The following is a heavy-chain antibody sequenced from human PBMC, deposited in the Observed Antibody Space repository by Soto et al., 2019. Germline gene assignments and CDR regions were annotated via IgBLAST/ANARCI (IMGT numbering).Heavy chain of an antibody. D-gene: IGHD3-3*01. Sequence: GSLRLSCAASGFTFSSYAMSWVRQAPGKGLEWVSAISGSGGSTYYADSVKGRFTISRDNSKNTLYLQMNSLRAEDTAVYYCAKVSREGYYDFWSGYFPGYYGMDVWGQGTTVTVSS. CDR2: ISGSGGST. CDR1: GFTFSSYA. J-gene: IGHJ6*02. V-gene: IGHV3-23*01. CDR3: AKVSREGYYDFWSGYFPGYYGMDV.